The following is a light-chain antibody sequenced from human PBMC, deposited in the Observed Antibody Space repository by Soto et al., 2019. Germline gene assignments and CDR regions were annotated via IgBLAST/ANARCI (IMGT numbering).Light chain of an antibody. CDR2: EVS. J-gene: IGLJ1*01. V-gene: IGLV2-14*01. Sequence: QSALTQPASVSGSPGQSITISCTGTSSDVGGYNYVSWYQQHPGKAPKLMIYEVSNRPSGVSNRFSGSKSGNTASLTISGLQAQDEAEDYCSSYTSSSTPLVFGTGTKLTVL. CDR3: SSYTSSSTPLV. CDR1: SSDVGGYNY.